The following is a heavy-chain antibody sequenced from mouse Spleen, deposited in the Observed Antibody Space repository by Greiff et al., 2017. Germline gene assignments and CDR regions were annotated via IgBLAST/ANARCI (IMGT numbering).Heavy chain of an antibody. J-gene: IGHJ2*01. D-gene: IGHD2-13*01. CDR2: ISYDGSN. CDR3: ARDYGDYYFDY. Sequence: EVKLMESGPGLVKPSQSLSLTCSVTGYSITSGYYWNWIRQFPGNKLEWMGYISYDGSNNYNPSLKNRISITRDTSKNQFFLKLNSVTTEDTATYYCARDYGDYYFDYWGQGTTLTVSS. V-gene: IGHV3-6*01. CDR1: GYSITSGYY.